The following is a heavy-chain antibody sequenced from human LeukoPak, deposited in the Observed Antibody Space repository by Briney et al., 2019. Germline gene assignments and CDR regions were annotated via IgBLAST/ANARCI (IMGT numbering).Heavy chain of an antibody. J-gene: IGHJ6*03. Sequence: SETLSLTCTVSGGSVSGYYCSWIRQPAGKGLEWIGRIYSTGSTNYNASLKSRVTMSVDTSKNQFSLKLSSVTAADTAVYYCARMSYDRTGEGRANLYYYYMAVWGKGTTVTVSS. CDR1: GGSVSGYY. CDR3: ARMSYDRTGEGRANLYYYYMAV. V-gene: IGHV4-4*07. CDR2: IYSTGST. D-gene: IGHD3-3*01.